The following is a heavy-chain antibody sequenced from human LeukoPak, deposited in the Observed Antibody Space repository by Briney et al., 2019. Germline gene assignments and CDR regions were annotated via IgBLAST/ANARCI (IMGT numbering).Heavy chain of an antibody. J-gene: IGHJ4*02. CDR1: GFTFSSYS. D-gene: IGHD6-19*01. CDR2: ISSSSSYI. Sequence: GGSLRPSCAASGFTFSSYSMNWVRQAPGKGLEWVSSISSSSSYIYYADSVKGRFTISRDNAKNSLYLQMNSLRAEDTAVYYCARASSSGWYYFDYWGQGTLVTVSS. V-gene: IGHV3-21*01. CDR3: ARASSSGWYYFDY.